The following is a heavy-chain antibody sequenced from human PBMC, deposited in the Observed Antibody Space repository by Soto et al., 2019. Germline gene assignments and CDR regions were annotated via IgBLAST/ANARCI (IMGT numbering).Heavy chain of an antibody. D-gene: IGHD1-26*01. CDR2: ILYDGSKK. CDR1: GFTFSSYG. CDR3: ASIPPSAVGATSEVDY. V-gene: IGHV3-30*03. Sequence: PGGSLRLSCAASGFTFSSYGMHWVRQAPGKGLEWVAVILYDGSKKYYADSVKGRFTISRDNAKNTLYLQMNSLRAEDTAVYYCASIPPSAVGATSEVDYWGQGTLVTVP. J-gene: IGHJ4*02.